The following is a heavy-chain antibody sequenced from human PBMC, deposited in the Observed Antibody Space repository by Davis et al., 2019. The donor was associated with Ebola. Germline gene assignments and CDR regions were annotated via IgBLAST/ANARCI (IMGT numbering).Heavy chain of an antibody. J-gene: IGHJ4*02. CDR2: ISRTGGRT. CDR1: GFTFSDYA. D-gene: IGHD5-24*01. Sequence: GESLKISCVASGFTFSDYAITWVRQAPGKGLEWVSIISRTGGRTYYADSVKGRFTISRDNSKNTVYLEMNSLRAEDTAVYYCARGVSRDGYNYRWYFDYWGQGTLVTVSS. V-gene: IGHV3-23*01. CDR3: ARGVSRDGYNYRWYFDY.